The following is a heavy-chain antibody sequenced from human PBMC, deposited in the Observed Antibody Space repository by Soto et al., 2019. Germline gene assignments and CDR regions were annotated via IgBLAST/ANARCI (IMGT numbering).Heavy chain of an antibody. Sequence: PSETLSFTCAVYGGSFSGYYWSWIRQPPGKGLEWIGEINHSGSTNYNPSLKSRVTISVDTSKNQFSLKLSSVTAADTAVYYCAKDPTAAVRGGPWGQGTLVTVSS. CDR2: INHSGST. CDR1: GGSFSGYY. J-gene: IGHJ4*02. D-gene: IGHD6-13*01. CDR3: AKDPTAAVRGGP. V-gene: IGHV4-34*01.